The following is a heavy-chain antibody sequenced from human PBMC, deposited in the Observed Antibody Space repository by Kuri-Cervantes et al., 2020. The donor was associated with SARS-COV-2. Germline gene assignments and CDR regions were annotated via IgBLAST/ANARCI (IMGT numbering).Heavy chain of an antibody. CDR1: GFTFSNAW. CDR3: ASSWGSGSHDREDLYYYGMDV. D-gene: IGHD3-10*01. V-gene: IGHV3-11*04. CDR2: ISSSGSTL. J-gene: IGHJ6*02. Sequence: GESLKISCAASGFTFSNAWMSWVRQAPGKGLEWVSYISSSGSTLYYADSVKGRFTISRDNAKNSLYLQMNSLRAEDTAVYYCASSWGSGSHDREDLYYYGMDVWGQGTTVTVSS.